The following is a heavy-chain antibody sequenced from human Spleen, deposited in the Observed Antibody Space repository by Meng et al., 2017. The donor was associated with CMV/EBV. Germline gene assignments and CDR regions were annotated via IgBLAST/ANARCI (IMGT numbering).Heavy chain of an antibody. J-gene: IGHJ5*02. CDR1: GAFVSINMAA. V-gene: IGHV6-1*01. D-gene: IGHD1-26*01. Sequence: PSHSLALLDDVSGAFVSINMAAVHWSRQSPARGLEWLGRTYYRSKWYNDYAVSVKRRITINPDTSKNQFSLQLNSVTPEDTAVYYCARDPIVGALGWFDPWGQGTLVTVSS. CDR2: TYYRSKWYN. CDR3: ARDPIVGALGWFDP.